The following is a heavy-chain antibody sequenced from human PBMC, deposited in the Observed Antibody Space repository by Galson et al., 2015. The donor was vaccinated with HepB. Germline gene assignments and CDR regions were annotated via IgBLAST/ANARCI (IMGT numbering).Heavy chain of an antibody. Sequence: SLRLSCAASGFSFGSYGMTWVRQAQGKGLEWVSIISGSGESSYYSDSVKGRFTISRDNSRSTLYLQMNSLRAEDTAVYYCAKTEEMGDYPVGGFDTWGQGTLVTVSS. CDR3: AKTEEMGDYPVGGFDT. V-gene: IGHV3-23*01. J-gene: IGHJ5*02. D-gene: IGHD4-17*01. CDR1: GFSFGSYG. CDR2: ISGSGESS.